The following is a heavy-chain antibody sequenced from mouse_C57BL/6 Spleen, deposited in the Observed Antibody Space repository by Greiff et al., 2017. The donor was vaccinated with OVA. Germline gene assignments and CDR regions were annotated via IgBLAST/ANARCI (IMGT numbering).Heavy chain of an antibody. Sequence: VMLVESGPELVKPGASVKISCKASGYAFSSSWMNWVKQRPGKGLEWIGRIYPGDGDTNYNGKFKGKATLTADKSSSTAYMQLSSLTSEDSAVYFCARKDYDYDEDAMDYWGQGTSVTVSS. D-gene: IGHD2-4*01. V-gene: IGHV1-82*01. CDR3: ARKDYDYDEDAMDY. CDR1: GYAFSSSW. J-gene: IGHJ4*01. CDR2: IYPGDGDT.